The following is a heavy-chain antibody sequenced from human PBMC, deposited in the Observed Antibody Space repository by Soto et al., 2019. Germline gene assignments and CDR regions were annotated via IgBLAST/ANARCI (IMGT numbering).Heavy chain of an antibody. Sequence: QLHLQESGPGLVKPSETLSLTCTVSGASISSSNYYWGWIRQPPGEGLEWIGNINYSGSTYYNSSLKSRVXXSXDXXTNQFSLKLSSVTAADPAVYYCASARAFRPAAFDIWGPGTMVTVSS. D-gene: IGHD6-6*01. V-gene: IGHV4-39*01. CDR3: ASARAFRPAAFDI. J-gene: IGHJ3*02. CDR2: INYSGST. CDR1: GASISSSNYY.